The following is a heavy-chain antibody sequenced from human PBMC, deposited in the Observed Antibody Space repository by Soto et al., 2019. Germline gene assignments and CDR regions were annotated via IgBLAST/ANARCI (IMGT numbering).Heavy chain of an antibody. J-gene: IGHJ6*02. V-gene: IGHV5-51*01. CDR1: GYSFTSYW. D-gene: IGHD4-17*01. CDR3: ARVTGRTVTPDHYYYGMDV. Sequence: PGESLKISCKGSGYSFTSYWIGWVRQMPGKGLEWMGIIYPGDSDTRYSPSFQGQVTISADKSISTAYLQWSSLKASDTAMYYCARVTGRTVTPDHYYYGMDVWGQGTTVTVSS. CDR2: IYPGDSDT.